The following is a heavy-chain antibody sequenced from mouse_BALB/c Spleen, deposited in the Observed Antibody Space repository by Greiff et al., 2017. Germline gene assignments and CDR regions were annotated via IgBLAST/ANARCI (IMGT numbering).Heavy chain of an antibody. V-gene: IGHV1-7*01. CDR1: GYTFTSYW. Sequence: VQRVESGAELAKPGASVKMSCKASGYTFTSYWMHWVKQRPGQGLEWIGYINPSTGYTEYNQKFKDKATLTADKSSSTAYMQLSSLTSEDSAVYYCARGGLRRAWFAYWGQGTLVTVSA. D-gene: IGHD2-2*01. CDR2: INPSTGYT. J-gene: IGHJ3*01. CDR3: ARGGLRRAWFAY.